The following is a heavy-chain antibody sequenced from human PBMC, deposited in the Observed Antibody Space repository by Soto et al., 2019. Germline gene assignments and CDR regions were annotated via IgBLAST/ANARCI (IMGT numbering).Heavy chain of an antibody. CDR3: ARISMDIVVVPAAPIFDY. D-gene: IGHD2-2*03. V-gene: IGHV2-26*01. Sequence: ETLSLTCSVSGASIYNGGYFWSWIRQSPGKGLEWIGHIHNSGSPYNNPSLKSRLTISKDTSKSQVVLTMTNMDPVDTATYYCARISMDIVVVPAAPIFDYWGQGTLVTVSS. J-gene: IGHJ4*02. CDR1: GASIYNGGYF. CDR2: IHNSGSP.